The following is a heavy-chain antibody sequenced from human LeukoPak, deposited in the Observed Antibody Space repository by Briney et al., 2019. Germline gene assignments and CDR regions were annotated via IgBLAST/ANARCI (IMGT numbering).Heavy chain of an antibody. CDR1: GGTFSSYA. CDR2: IIPIFGTA. D-gene: IGHD6-13*01. J-gene: IGHJ5*02. V-gene: IGHV1-69*13. CDR3: AREARIAAAGPPDWFDP. Sequence: ASVKVSCKASGGTFSSYAISWVRQAPGQGLEWMGGIIPIFGTANYAQKFQGRITITADESTSTAYMELSSLRSEDTAVYYCAREARIAAAGPPDWFDPWGQGTLVTVSS.